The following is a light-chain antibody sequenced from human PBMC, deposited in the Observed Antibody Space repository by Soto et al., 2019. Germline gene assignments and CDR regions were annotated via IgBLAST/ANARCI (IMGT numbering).Light chain of an antibody. Sequence: DIQMTQSPSTLSASLGDRVTITCRASQSISSWLAWYQQKPGKAPKVLIYKASTLHSGVPSRFSGSGAGTDFTLTISSLQPDDFATYYCQHYDSYSWTFGQGTKVEIK. J-gene: IGKJ1*01. V-gene: IGKV1-5*03. CDR3: QHYDSYSWT. CDR2: KAS. CDR1: QSISSW.